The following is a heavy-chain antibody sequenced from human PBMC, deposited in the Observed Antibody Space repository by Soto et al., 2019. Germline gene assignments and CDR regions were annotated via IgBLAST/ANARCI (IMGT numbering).Heavy chain of an antibody. CDR2: INPANGVA. CDR3: ARGGGVGVPGASAFDI. CDR1: GYTLTSHH. Sequence: QVHLVQSGAEVKKPGASMKISCTASGYTLTSHHVHWVWQAPGRGLEWMGSINPANGVAQYTERFQGRVTMTRDTPTNTVYMELRGLTSDDTAVFYCARGGGVGVPGASAFDIWGQGTMLTVSS. J-gene: IGHJ3*02. V-gene: IGHV1-2*02. D-gene: IGHD2-2*01.